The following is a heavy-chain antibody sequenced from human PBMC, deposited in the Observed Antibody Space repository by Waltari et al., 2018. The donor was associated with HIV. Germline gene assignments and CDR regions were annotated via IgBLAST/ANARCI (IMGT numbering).Heavy chain of an antibody. CDR1: GGSISSYY. J-gene: IGHJ6*02. CDR3: ARGGIAAAGTYYYGMDV. D-gene: IGHD6-13*01. V-gene: IGHV4-59*01. CDR2: IYYSGST. Sequence: QVQLQESGPGLVKPSETLSLTCTVSGGSISSYYWSWIRQPPGKGLEWIGYIYYSGSTNYNPSLKSRVTISVDTSKNQFSLKLSSVTAADTAVYYCARGGIAAAGTYYYGMDVWGQGTTVTVSS.